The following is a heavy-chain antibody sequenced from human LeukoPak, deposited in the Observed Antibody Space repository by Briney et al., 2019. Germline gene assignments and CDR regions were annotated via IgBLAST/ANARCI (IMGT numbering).Heavy chain of an antibody. CDR1: GGSISSFY. Sequence: SETLSLTCTVSGGSISSFYWTWIRQPPGKGLEWIGSIYYSGSTYYDPSLKSRVTISVDTSKNQFSLKLSSVTAADTAVYYCARGRPHGNDYWGQGTLVTVSS. CDR3: ARGRPHGNDY. D-gene: IGHD4-23*01. J-gene: IGHJ4*02. CDR2: IYYSGST. V-gene: IGHV4-39*01.